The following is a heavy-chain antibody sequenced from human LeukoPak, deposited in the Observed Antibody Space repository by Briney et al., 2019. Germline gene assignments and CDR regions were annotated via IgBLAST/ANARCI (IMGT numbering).Heavy chain of an antibody. CDR3: ARYNYGFDY. V-gene: IGHV3-23*01. Sequence: PGGSLRLSCAASGFTFSNYAMAWVRQAPGKGLEWVSAISGNGGRTYSADSVQGRFTISRDNSKNTLYLQMNSLRAEDTGVYYCARYNYGFDYWGQGALVTVSS. CDR2: ISGNGGRT. CDR1: GFTFSNYA. J-gene: IGHJ4*02. D-gene: IGHD1-1*01.